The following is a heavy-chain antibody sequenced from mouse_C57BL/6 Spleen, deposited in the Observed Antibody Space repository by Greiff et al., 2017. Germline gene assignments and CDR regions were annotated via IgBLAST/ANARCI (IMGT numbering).Heavy chain of an antibody. V-gene: IGHV1-82*01. D-gene: IGHD2-5*01. CDR3: AGAYSNYPYWYFDV. J-gene: IGHJ1*03. CDR1: GYAFSSSW. Sequence: VMLVESGPELVKPGASVKISCKASGYAFSSSWMNWVKQRPGKGLEWIGRIYPGDGDTNYNGKFKGKATLTADKSSSTAYMQLSSLTSEDSAVYFCAGAYSNYPYWYFDVWGTGTTVTVSS. CDR2: IYPGDGDT.